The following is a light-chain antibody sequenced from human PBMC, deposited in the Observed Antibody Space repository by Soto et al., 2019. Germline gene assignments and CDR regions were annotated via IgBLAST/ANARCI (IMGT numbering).Light chain of an antibody. J-gene: IGKJ1*01. CDR2: AAS. Sequence: DIQMTQSPSSVSASVGDRVTMTCRASQGINSWLAWYQQKPGKAPKLLIYAASNLQSGVPSRFSGSGSGTDFTLTISSLQPDDFATYYCQQYNSYSWTFGQGTKVDIK. V-gene: IGKV1D-16*01. CDR1: QGINSW. CDR3: QQYNSYSWT.